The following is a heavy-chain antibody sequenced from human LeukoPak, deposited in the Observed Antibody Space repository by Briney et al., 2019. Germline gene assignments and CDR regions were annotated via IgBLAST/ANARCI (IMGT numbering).Heavy chain of an antibody. Sequence: TGESLRLSCAAPGFPFTDYYMTWIRQAPGKGLEWVANIKHDGSENFYVDSVKGRFTISRDDAKNSLYLQMNSLRAEDTAVYYCARDRDSSGSWEVNFDHWGQGTLVAVSS. V-gene: IGHV3-7*01. CDR3: ARDRDSSGSWEVNFDH. D-gene: IGHD6-13*01. CDR1: GFPFTDYY. CDR2: IKHDGSEN. J-gene: IGHJ4*02.